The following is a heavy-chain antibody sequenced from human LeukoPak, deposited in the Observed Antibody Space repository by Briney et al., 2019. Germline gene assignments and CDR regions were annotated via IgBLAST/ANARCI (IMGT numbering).Heavy chain of an antibody. Sequence: PGGSLRLSCAASGFTFSSYSMNWVRQAPGKGLEWVSYISSSSSTIYYADSVKGRFTISRDNSKNTLYLQMNGLRAEDTAVYYCARDPRGPTGYDSSGRDTFDSWGQGTLVTVSS. V-gene: IGHV3-48*01. CDR2: ISSSSSTI. CDR3: ARDPRGPTGYDSSGRDTFDS. CDR1: GFTFSSYS. J-gene: IGHJ4*02. D-gene: IGHD3-22*01.